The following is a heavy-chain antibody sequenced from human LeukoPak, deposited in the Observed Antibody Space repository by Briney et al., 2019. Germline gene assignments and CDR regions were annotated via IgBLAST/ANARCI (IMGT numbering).Heavy chain of an antibody. J-gene: IGHJ4*02. CDR1: GGTFSSYA. CDR3: AKTGSAFDY. D-gene: IGHD6-25*01. V-gene: IGHV1-69*13. CDR2: IIPIFGTA. Sequence: WASVKVSCKASGGTFSSYAISWVRQAPGQGLEWMGGIIPIFGTANYAQKFQGRVTITADESTSTAYMELSSLTSEDTAVYYCAKTGSAFDYWGQGTLVTVSS.